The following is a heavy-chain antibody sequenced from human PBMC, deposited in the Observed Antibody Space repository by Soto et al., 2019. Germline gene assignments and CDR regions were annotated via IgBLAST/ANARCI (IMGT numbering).Heavy chain of an antibody. CDR1: GYTFTSYA. J-gene: IGHJ5*02. V-gene: IGHV1-3*01. CDR3: ARAAKGDYDILTGYSSNWFDP. Sequence: QVQLVQSGAEGKKPGASVKVSCKASGYTFTSYAMHWVRQAPGQRLEWMGWINAGNGNTKYSQKFQGRVTITRDTSASTAYMELSSLRSEDTAVYYCARAAKGDYDILTGYSSNWFDPWGQGTLVTVSS. CDR2: INAGNGNT. D-gene: IGHD3-9*01.